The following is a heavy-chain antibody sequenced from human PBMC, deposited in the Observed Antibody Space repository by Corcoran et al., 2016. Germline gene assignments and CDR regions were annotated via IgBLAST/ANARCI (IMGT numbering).Heavy chain of an antibody. CDR1: GGSVSSGSYY. V-gene: IGHV4-61*01. J-gene: IGHJ6*02. Sequence: QVQLQESGPGLVKPSETLSLTCTVSGGSVSSGSYYWSWIRQPPGKGLEGIGYIYYSGSTNYNPSLKSRVTISVDPSKNQFSLKLSSVTAADKAVDDCARGSGSYYYYGMDVWGQGTTVTVSS. D-gene: IGHD3-10*01. CDR3: ARGSGSYYYYGMDV. CDR2: IYYSGST.